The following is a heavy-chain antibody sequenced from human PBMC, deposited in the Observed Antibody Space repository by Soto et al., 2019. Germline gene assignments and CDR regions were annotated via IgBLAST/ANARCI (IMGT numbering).Heavy chain of an antibody. CDR2: IYYSGST. V-gene: IGHV4-31*03. CDR1: GGSISSGGYY. Sequence: QVQLQESGPGLVKPSQTLSLTCTVSGGSISSGGYYWSWIRQHPGKGLEWIGYIYYSGSTYYNPSLKRRVTISVDTSKNQFSLKLSSVTAADTAVYYCARDLVDTAMFYGMDVWGQGTTVTVSS. D-gene: IGHD5-18*01. CDR3: ARDLVDTAMFYGMDV. J-gene: IGHJ6*02.